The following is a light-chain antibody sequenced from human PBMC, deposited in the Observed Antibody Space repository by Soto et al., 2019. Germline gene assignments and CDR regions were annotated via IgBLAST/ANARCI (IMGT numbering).Light chain of an antibody. V-gene: IGKV1-12*01. Sequence: DIQMTQTPSSVSATGGDRVTITCRASQNIDNWLAWYQQKPGKAPHLLIYSASTLQSGLPSRFSGSGSGTDFTLTINSLQPEDFGTYYCQQCHSFPITFGQGTRLEI. CDR3: QQCHSFPIT. J-gene: IGKJ5*01. CDR2: SAS. CDR1: QNIDNW.